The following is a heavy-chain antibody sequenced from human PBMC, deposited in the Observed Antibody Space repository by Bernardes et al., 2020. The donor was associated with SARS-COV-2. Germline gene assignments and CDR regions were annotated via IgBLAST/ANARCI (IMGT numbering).Heavy chain of an antibody. J-gene: IGHJ4*02. CDR1: GFSVTNNY. Sequence: GSLRLSCAASGFSVTNNYMTWVRQAPGKGLEWVSLMYSGGSADYADSVKGRFTISRDNSKNTLYLQMNSLRAEDTAVYYCARDRRRYFDSWGQGTLVTVSS. CDR3: ARDRRRYFDS. CDR2: MYSGGSA. V-gene: IGHV3-66*01.